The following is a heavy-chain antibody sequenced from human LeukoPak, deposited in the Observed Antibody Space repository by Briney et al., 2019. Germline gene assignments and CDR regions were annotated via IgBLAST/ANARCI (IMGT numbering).Heavy chain of an antibody. J-gene: IGHJ6*03. CDR3: ARDENCYYMDV. Sequence: PSETLSLSCAVSGVSISSGDYYWTWLRQPPGKGLEWIGYISYSGSTYYNPSLKSGITISLDTSKNQFSLKATSVTAADTAVYYCARDENCYYMDVWGTGTTVTVSS. CDR2: ISYSGST. CDR1: GVSISSGDYY. V-gene: IGHV4-30-4*08.